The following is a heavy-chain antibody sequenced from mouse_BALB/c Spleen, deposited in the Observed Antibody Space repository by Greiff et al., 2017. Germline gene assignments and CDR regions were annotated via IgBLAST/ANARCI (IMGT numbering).Heavy chain of an antibody. CDR3: ARRSKGYFDY. J-gene: IGHJ2*01. CDR2: ISSGGSYT. Sequence: EVMLVESGGDLVKPGGSLKLSCAASGFTFSSYGMSWVRQTPDKRLEWVATISSGGSYTYYPDSVKGRFTISRDNAKNTLYLQMSSLKSEDTAMYYCARRSKGYFDYWGQGTTLTVSS. V-gene: IGHV5-6*02. CDR1: GFTFSSYG.